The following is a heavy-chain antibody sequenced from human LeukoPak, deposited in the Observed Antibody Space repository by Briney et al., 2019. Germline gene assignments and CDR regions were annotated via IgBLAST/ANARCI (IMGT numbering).Heavy chain of an antibody. CDR1: GFTFSSYW. V-gene: IGHV3-74*01. CDR3: ARDKTLEP. Sequence: GGSLRLSCAASGFTFSSYWMHWVRQAPGKGLAWVSRINSDGSSTSYADSVKGRFAISRDNAKNTLYLQMNSLRAEDTAVYYCARDKTLEPWGQGTLVTVSS. D-gene: IGHD3-3*01. J-gene: IGHJ5*02. CDR2: INSDGSST.